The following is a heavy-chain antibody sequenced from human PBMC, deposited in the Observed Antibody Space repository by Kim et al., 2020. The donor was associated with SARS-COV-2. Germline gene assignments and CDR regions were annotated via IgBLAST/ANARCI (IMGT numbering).Heavy chain of an antibody. V-gene: IGHV4-39*01. CDR2: IYYNGST. D-gene: IGHD4-4*01. J-gene: IGHJ4*02. CDR1: GGSISSSSYY. CDR3: ARRSDSFSDYNKFDY. Sequence: SETLSLTCTVSGGSISSSSYYWGWIRQPPGKGLEWIGSIYYNGSTYYNPSLKSRVTISVDTSKNQFSLKLSSVTAADTAVYYCARRSDSFSDYNKFDYWGQRTLVTVSS.